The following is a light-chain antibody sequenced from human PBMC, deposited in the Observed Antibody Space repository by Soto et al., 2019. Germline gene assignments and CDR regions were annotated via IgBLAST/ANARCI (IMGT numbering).Light chain of an antibody. CDR2: EVS. CDR1: SSDVGGYNS. J-gene: IGLJ2*01. CDR3: SSYAGSNNLL. Sequence: QSALTQPPSVSGSPGQSVTISCTGTSSDVGGYNSVSWYQQHPGKAPKLMIYEVSKRPSGVPDRFSGSKSGNTASLTVSGLQPDDEADYYCSSYAGSNNLLFGGGTKLTVL. V-gene: IGLV2-8*01.